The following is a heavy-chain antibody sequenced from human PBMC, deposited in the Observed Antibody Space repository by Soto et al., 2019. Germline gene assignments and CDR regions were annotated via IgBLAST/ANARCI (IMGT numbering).Heavy chain of an antibody. CDR1: GGSISSSSYY. CDR2: IYYSGST. V-gene: IGHV4-39*01. J-gene: IGHJ6*03. Sequence: SETLSLTCTVSGGSISSSSYYWGWIRQPPGKGLEWIGSIYYSGSTYYNPSLKSRVTISVDTSKNQFSLKLSSVTAADTAVYYCARRAQNRYCSGGSCYPPRTYYYYMDVWGKGTTVTVSS. D-gene: IGHD2-15*01. CDR3: ARRAQNRYCSGGSCYPPRTYYYYMDV.